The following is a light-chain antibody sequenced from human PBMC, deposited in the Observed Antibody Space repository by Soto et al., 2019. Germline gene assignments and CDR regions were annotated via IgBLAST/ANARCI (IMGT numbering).Light chain of an antibody. CDR1: SSNIGNNY. CDR3: GTWDSSLSAHLYV. Sequence: QSVLAQPPSVTAAPGQKVTISCSGSSSNIGNNYVSWYQQLPGTAPKLLIYENNKRPSGIPDRFSGSKSGTSATLGITGLQTGDEADYYCGTWDSSLSAHLYVFGTGTKVTVL. CDR2: ENN. V-gene: IGLV1-51*02. J-gene: IGLJ1*01.